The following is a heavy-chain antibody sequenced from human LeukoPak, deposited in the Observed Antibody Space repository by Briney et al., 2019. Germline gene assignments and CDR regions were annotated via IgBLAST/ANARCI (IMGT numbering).Heavy chain of an antibody. CDR2: ISGSGGST. Sequence: PGGSLRLSCAASGFTFSSYAMSWVRQAPGKGLEWVSAISGSGGSTYYADSVKGRFTISRDNSKNTLYLQMNSLRAEDTAVYYCAKEGYCSSTSCYTSWFDPWGQGTLVTVSS. CDR3: AKEGYCSSTSCYTSWFDP. CDR1: GFTFSSYA. D-gene: IGHD2-2*02. V-gene: IGHV3-23*01. J-gene: IGHJ5*02.